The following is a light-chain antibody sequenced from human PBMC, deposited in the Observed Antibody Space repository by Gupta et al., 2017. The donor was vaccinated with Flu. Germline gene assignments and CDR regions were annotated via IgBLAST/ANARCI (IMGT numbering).Light chain of an antibody. V-gene: IGKV4-1*01. CDR2: WAS. CDR3: QQYYSTPLT. CDR1: QSVLYSSNNKNY. Sequence: DIVMTQSPDSLAVSLGERATINCKSSQSVLYSSNNKNYLAWYQQKPGQPPKLLICWASTRESGIPDRFSGSGSGTYFTLTISSLQAEDVAVYYCQQYYSTPLTFGGGTKVEIK. J-gene: IGKJ4*01.